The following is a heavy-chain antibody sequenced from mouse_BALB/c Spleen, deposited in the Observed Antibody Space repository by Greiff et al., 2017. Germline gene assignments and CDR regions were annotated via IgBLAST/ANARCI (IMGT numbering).Heavy chain of an antibody. CDR1: GYSFTSYW. Sequence: QVQLKESGPQLVRPGASVKISCKASGYSFTSYWMHWVKQRPGQGLEWIGMIDPSDSETRLNQKFKDKATLTVDKSSSTAYMQLSSPTSEDSAVYYCARRYGNYDAMDYWGQGTSVTVSS. V-gene: IGHV1S126*01. CDR2: IDPSDSET. J-gene: IGHJ4*01. D-gene: IGHD2-10*02. CDR3: ARRYGNYDAMDY.